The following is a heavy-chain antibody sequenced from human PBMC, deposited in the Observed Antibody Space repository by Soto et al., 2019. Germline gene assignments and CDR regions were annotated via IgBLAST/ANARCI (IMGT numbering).Heavy chain of an antibody. CDR2: IYPGDSDT. J-gene: IGHJ6*02. CDR1: GYSFTSYW. CDR3: ASTSADGKYHYGMDV. Sequence: GESLKISCKGSGYSFTSYWIGWVRQMPGKGLEWMGIIYPGDSDTRYSPSFQGQVTISADKSISTAYLQWSSLKASDTAMYYSASTSADGKYHYGMDVWGQGTTVTVSS. V-gene: IGHV5-51*01. D-gene: IGHD6-13*01.